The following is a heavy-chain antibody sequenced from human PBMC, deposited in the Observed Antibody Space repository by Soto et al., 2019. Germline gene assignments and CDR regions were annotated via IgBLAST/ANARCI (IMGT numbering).Heavy chain of an antibody. CDR1: GFTFNMYW. CDR3: AASRGLGH. D-gene: IGHD3-10*01. J-gene: IGHJ5*02. CDR2: MKPDGSEK. Sequence: EAQLVESGGGLVQPGGSLRLSCAASGFTFNMYWMNWVRQAPGKGLEWVANMKPDGSEKHYVDSVKGRFTISRDNAKNSVYLQMSTLRDEDTAVYYWAASRGLGHWGQGILVTVSS. V-gene: IGHV3-7*01.